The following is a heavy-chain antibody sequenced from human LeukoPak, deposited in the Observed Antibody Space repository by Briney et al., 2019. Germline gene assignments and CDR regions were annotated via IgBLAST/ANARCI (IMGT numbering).Heavy chain of an antibody. D-gene: IGHD7-27*01. V-gene: IGHV3-30*02. CDR2: IHFDGTKA. Sequence: GGSLRLSCAASGFTFSSSGMLWVRQAPGKGLEWVAFIHFDGTKAYYADSVKGRFTISRDNSENTLYLEMNSLIIEDTAIYYCAKDWPNWGVDYWGQGTLVTASS. CDR3: AKDWPNWGVDY. J-gene: IGHJ4*02. CDR1: GFTFSSSG.